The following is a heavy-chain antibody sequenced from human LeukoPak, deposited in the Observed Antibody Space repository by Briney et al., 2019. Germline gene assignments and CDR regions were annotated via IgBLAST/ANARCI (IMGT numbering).Heavy chain of an antibody. CDR3: ARDRAKYYYGPGSYYNVEWFDP. CDR2: IYTSGST. V-gene: IGHV4-4*07. CDR1: GGSISSYY. Sequence: KPSETLSLTCTVSGGSISSYYWSWIRQPAGKGLEWIGRIYTSGSTNYNPSLKSRVTMSVDTSKNQFSLKLSSVTAADTAVYYCARDRAKYYYGPGSYYNVEWFDPWGQGTLVTVSS. J-gene: IGHJ5*02. D-gene: IGHD3-10*01.